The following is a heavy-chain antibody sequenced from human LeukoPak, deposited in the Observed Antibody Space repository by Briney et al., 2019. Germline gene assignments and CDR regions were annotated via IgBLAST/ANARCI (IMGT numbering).Heavy chain of an antibody. J-gene: IGHJ5*02. CDR1: GFTFSSYA. V-gene: IGHV3-23*01. CDR3: AKHHLTPAKCFDP. Sequence: GGSLRLSCAASGFTFSSYAMSWVRPAPGQGQGWASAISGSGGTTYYADSVKGRFTISRDNSKNTLYLQMNSLRAEDTAVYYCAKHHLTPAKCFDPWGQGTLVTVSS. D-gene: IGHD2-15*01. CDR2: ISGSGGTT.